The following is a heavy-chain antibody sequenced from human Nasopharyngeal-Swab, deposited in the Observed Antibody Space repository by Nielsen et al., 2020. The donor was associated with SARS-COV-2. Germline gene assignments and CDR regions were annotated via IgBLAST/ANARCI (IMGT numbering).Heavy chain of an antibody. V-gene: IGHV1-8*01. D-gene: IGHD3-22*01. Sequence: ASVKVSCKASGYTFTSYDINWVRQASGQGLEWMGWMKPNNGNTDYAQKFQGRVSMTRNTSISTAYMELNSLRAEDTAVYYCAKDRGIVVVIGFDYWGQGTLVTVSS. J-gene: IGHJ4*02. CDR1: GYTFTSYD. CDR2: MKPNNGNT. CDR3: AKDRGIVVVIGFDY.